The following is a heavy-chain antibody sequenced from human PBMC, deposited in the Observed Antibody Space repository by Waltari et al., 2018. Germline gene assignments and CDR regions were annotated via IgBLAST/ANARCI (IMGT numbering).Heavy chain of an antibody. J-gene: IGHJ3*02. V-gene: IGHV2-5*02. CDR1: GFSLSTSGVG. Sequence: QITLKESGPTLVKPTQTLTLTCTFSGFSLSTSGVGVGWIRQPTGKALGWLALIYWDDDKRYSPDRKSRLTIAKDTSKNQVVLTMTNMDHVDTATYYCAHSGAIFCPDAFDIWGQGTMVTVSS. CDR3: AHSGAIFCPDAFDI. D-gene: IGHD3-9*01. CDR2: IYWDDDK.